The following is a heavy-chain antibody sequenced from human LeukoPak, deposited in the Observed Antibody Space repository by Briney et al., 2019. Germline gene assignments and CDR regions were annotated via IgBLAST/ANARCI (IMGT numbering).Heavy chain of an antibody. D-gene: IGHD5-12*01. V-gene: IGHV3-23*01. CDR2: TSGSGGST. Sequence: GGSLRLSCAASGFTFSSYAMSWVRQAPGKGLEWVSATSGSGGSTYYADSVKGRFTISRDNSKNTLYLQMNSLRAEDTAVYYCAGSGYDPQWYWGQGTPVTVSS. J-gene: IGHJ4*02. CDR3: AGSGYDPQWY. CDR1: GFTFSSYA.